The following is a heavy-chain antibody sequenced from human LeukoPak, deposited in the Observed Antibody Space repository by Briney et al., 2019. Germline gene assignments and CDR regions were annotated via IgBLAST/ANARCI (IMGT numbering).Heavy chain of an antibody. CDR2: ISSSTSYI. D-gene: IGHD4-17*01. CDR1: GFTFSSYS. CDR3: ARAGGSTVSHSDY. J-gene: IGHJ4*02. V-gene: IGHV3-21*01. Sequence: PGGSLRLSCAASGFTFSSYSMDWIRQAPGKGLEWVSSISSSTSYIYYADSVKGRFTISKDNAKNSLYLQMNSLRAEDTAVYYCARAGGSTVSHSDYWGQGTLVTVSS.